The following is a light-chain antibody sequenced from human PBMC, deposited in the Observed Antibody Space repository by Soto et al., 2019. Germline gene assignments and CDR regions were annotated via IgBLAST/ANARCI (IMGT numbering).Light chain of an antibody. V-gene: IGLV2-14*01. J-gene: IGLJ1*01. CDR3: GSITRSSTSV. CDR1: SSDVGGFEY. Sequence: ALSQPASVSGSPGQSITISCTGTSSDVGGFEYVSWYQHQPGKAPKLIIYDVTKRPSGVSNRFSGSKSGNTASLTISGIQAEDEGDYYCGSITRSSTSVFGTGTKVTV. CDR2: DVT.